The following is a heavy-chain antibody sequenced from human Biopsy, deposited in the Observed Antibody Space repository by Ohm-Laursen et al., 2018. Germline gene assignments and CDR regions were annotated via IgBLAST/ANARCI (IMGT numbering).Heavy chain of an antibody. CDR1: GESFNGYY. CDR2: INHRGRT. CDR3: VRGVDYYDPYHYYALDV. J-gene: IGHJ6*02. V-gene: IGHV4-34*01. Sequence: SETLSLTCAVYGESFNGYYWSWIRQTPGKGLEWIGEINHRGRTNYNPSLKSRVTISVDTSKNQFSLKVSSVTAADTAVYYCVRGVDYYDPYHYYALDVWGQGTTVTVSS. D-gene: IGHD3-22*01.